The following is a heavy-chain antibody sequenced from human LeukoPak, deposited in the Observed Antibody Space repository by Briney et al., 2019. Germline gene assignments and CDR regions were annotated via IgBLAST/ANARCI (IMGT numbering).Heavy chain of an antibody. CDR1: GGSISSYY. CDR2: IYYSGST. V-gene: IGHV4-59*01. J-gene: IGHJ6*03. CDR3: ARGYYYYYMDV. Sequence: SETLSLTCTVSGGSISSYYWSWIRQPPGKGLEWIGYIYYSGSTNYNPSLKSRVTISVDTSKNQFSLKLSSVTAADTAVYYCARGYYYYYMDVWGKGTTVTISS.